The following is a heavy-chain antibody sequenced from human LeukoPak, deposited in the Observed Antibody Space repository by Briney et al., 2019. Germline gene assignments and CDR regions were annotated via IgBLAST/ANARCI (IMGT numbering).Heavy chain of an antibody. Sequence: SETLSLTCTVSGGSISSSSYYWGWIRQPPGKGLEWIGSIYYSGSTYYNPSLKSRVTISVDTSKNQFSLKLSSVTAADTAVYYCARHARSGTSRADYWGQGTLVTVSS. D-gene: IGHD2-2*01. V-gene: IGHV4-39*01. CDR2: IYYSGST. CDR1: GGSISSSSYY. J-gene: IGHJ4*02. CDR3: ARHARSGTSRADY.